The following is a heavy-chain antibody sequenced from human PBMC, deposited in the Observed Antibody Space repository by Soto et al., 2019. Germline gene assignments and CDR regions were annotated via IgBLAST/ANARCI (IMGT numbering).Heavy chain of an antibody. D-gene: IGHD3-22*01. V-gene: IGHV3-11*01. J-gene: IGHJ4*02. Sequence: PGGSLRVSCAASGFTFSDYYMSWIRQAPGKGLEWVSYISSSGDIIYYADSMKGRFTISRDNAKNSLYLQMNNLRAEDTAVYYCARDLGYYDSSGYLDYWGQGTLVTVSS. CDR3: ARDLGYYDSSGYLDY. CDR2: ISSSGDII. CDR1: GFTFSDYY.